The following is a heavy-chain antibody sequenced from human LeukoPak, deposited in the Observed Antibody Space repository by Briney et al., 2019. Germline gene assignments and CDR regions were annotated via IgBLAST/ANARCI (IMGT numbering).Heavy chain of an antibody. CDR1: GFTFSSYA. D-gene: IGHD6-13*01. J-gene: IGHJ4*02. CDR3: AKAPNIASSMGY. Sequence: GGSLRLSCAASGFTFSSYAISWVRQAPGKGLEWVSAVSASGGSTYYADSVKGRFTISRDNSKNTLYLQMNSLRAEDTAVYYCAKAPNIASSMGYWGQGTLVTVSS. V-gene: IGHV3-23*01. CDR2: VSASGGST.